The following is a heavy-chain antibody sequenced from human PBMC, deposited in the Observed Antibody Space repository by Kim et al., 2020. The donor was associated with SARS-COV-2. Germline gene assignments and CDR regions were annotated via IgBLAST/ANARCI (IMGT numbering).Heavy chain of an antibody. CDR3: AKGGRLEIDY. D-gene: IGHD3-16*01. J-gene: IGHJ4*03. Sequence: GGSLRLSCAASGFTFSAYYMSWVLQAPGKGLEWVSYISNSSSYTNYADSVKGRFTISRDNSKNTLYLQMNSLRAEDTAGYYCAKGGRLEIDYLGHWSLV. CDR1: GFTFSAYY. V-gene: IGHV3-11*03. CDR2: ISNSSSYT.